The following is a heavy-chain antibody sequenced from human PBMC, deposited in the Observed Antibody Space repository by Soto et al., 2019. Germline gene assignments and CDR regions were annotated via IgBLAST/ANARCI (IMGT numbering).Heavy chain of an antibody. CDR1: GGSFSGYY. J-gene: IGHJ4*02. CDR2: INHSGST. D-gene: IGHD1-7*01. V-gene: IGHV4-34*01. Sequence: NPSDTLSLTCAVYGGSFSGYYWSWIRQPPGKGLEWILEINHSGSTNYNPSLKSRVTISVDTSKNQFSLKLSSVTAADTAVYYCARGGITGTTGPTGTDRAYFHXWGQATLFTVSX. CDR3: ARGGITGTTGPTGTDRAYFHX.